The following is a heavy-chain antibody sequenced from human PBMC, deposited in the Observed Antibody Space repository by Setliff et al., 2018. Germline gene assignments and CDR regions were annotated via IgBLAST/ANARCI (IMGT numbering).Heavy chain of an antibody. CDR3: ARSGWLREYYFDY. CDR2: INPNSGGT. J-gene: IGHJ4*02. D-gene: IGHD5-12*01. CDR1: GYTFTGYN. V-gene: IGHV1-2*04. Sequence: ASVKVSCKASGYTFTGYNMHWVRQAPGQGLEWMGWINPNSGGTNYAQKFQGWVTMTRDTSISTAYMELSRLRSDDTAVYYCARSGWLREYYFDYWGQGTLVTVSS.